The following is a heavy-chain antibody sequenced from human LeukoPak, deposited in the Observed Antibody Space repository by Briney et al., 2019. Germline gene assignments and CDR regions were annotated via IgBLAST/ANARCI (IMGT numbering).Heavy chain of an antibody. J-gene: IGHJ4*02. Sequence: GRSLRLSCAASGFTFSTYAMHWVRQAPGKGLEWVAVISYDGRYKYYAASVKGRFTISRDNSKNTLFLQMSSLRAEDTAVYYCAGYYCSSGTCRKYLDYWGQGTLVTVSS. V-gene: IGHV3-30*03. CDR1: GFTFSTYA. CDR2: ISYDGRYK. CDR3: AGYYCSSGTCRKYLDY. D-gene: IGHD2-15*01.